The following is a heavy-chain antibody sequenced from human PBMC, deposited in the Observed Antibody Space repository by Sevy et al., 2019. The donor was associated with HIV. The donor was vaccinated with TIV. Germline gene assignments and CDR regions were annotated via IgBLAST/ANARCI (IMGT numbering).Heavy chain of an antibody. Sequence: GGSLRLSCAASGFTFSSYSMNWVRQAPGKGLEWVSSISSSSSYIYYADSVKGRFTISRDNAKNSLYLQMNSLRAEDTAVYYCARDYTAAAAEGYYYGMDVWGQRTTVTVSS. D-gene: IGHD6-13*01. V-gene: IGHV3-21*01. CDR3: ARDYTAAAAEGYYYGMDV. CDR1: GFTFSSYS. CDR2: ISSSSSYI. J-gene: IGHJ6*02.